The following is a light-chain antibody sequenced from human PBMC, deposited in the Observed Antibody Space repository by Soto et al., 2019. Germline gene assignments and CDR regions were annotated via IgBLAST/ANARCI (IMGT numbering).Light chain of an antibody. CDR3: MQALQTPPWT. CDR1: QSLLHSNGYNY. J-gene: IGKJ1*01. V-gene: IGKV2-28*01. CDR2: LGS. Sequence: DIVMTQSPLSLPVTPGEPASISCRSSQSLLHSNGYNYLDWYLQKPGQSPQLLIYLGSNRASGVPDRFNGSGSGTDFTLKISRVEAEDVGVYYCMQALQTPPWTFGQGTKVDIK.